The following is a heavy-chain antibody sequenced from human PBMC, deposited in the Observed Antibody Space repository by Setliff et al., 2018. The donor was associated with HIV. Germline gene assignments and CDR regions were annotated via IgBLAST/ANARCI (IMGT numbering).Heavy chain of an antibody. V-gene: IGHV4-39*01. J-gene: IGHJ5*01. CDR3: ARLNLEQWVQRIDS. D-gene: IGHD6-19*01. CDR2: MSYSGST. CDR1: GGSLGNSIYY. Sequence: SETLSLTCTVSGGSLGNSIYYWGWFRQPPGKGLDWIGRMSYSGSTYYNPSLKSRVTISVDTSKKQFSLKLSSVTAADTAVYYCARLNLEQWVQRIDSWGQGTLVTVSS.